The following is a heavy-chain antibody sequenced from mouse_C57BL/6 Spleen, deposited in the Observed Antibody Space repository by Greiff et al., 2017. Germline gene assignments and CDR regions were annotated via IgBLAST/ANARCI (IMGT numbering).Heavy chain of an antibody. Sequence: VQLQQSGAELVKPGASVKLSCKASGYTFTSYWMHWVKQRPGQGLEWIGMIHPNSGSTNYNEKFKSKATLTVDKSSSTAYMQLSSLTSEDSAVYYCARSRLDGSSFYWYFDVWGTGTTVTVSS. V-gene: IGHV1-64*01. CDR3: ARSRLDGSSFYWYFDV. CDR2: IHPNSGST. D-gene: IGHD1-1*01. CDR1: GYTFTSYW. J-gene: IGHJ1*03.